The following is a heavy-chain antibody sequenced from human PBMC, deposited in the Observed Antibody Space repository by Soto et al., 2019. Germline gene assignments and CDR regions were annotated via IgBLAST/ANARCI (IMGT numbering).Heavy chain of an antibody. CDR3: AREETASPLAYGLDV. V-gene: IGHV3-21*01. Sequence: KPGGSLRLSCEASGSSFSTYSMHWVRQAPGKGLEWVSSIGRRSDIYYADSVKGRFTISRDNAKNSVSLKMNSLRDEDTAVYYCAREETASPLAYGLDVWGQGTTVTVSS. CDR2: IGRRSDI. J-gene: IGHJ6*02. CDR1: GSSFSTYS. D-gene: IGHD2-21*02.